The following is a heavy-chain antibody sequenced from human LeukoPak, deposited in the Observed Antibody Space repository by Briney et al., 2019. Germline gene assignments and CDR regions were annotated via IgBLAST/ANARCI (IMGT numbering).Heavy chain of an antibody. V-gene: IGHV1-18*01. Sequence: VASVKVSCKASGYTFTSYGISWVRQAPGQGLEWMGWISAYNGNTNYAQKLQGRVTMTTDTSTSTAYMELRRLRSDDTAVYYCAVYYYDSSEDAFDIWGQGTMVTVSS. CDR1: GYTFTSYG. J-gene: IGHJ3*02. D-gene: IGHD3-22*01. CDR3: AVYYYDSSEDAFDI. CDR2: ISAYNGNT.